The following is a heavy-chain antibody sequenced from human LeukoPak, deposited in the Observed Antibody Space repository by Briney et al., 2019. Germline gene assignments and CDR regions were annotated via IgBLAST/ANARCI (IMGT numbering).Heavy chain of an antibody. CDR1: GGSIRSHY. CDR2: VFYSGST. D-gene: IGHD4-17*01. J-gene: IGHJ4*02. Sequence: SETLSLTCTVSGGSIRSHYWSWIRQPPGKGLEWIGYVFYSGSTNYNPSLKSRLTMSADTSKNQFSLKLSSVTAADTAVYYCARGADYGDYKFFLDYWGQGTLVTVSS. CDR3: ARGADYGDYKFFLDY. V-gene: IGHV4-59*11.